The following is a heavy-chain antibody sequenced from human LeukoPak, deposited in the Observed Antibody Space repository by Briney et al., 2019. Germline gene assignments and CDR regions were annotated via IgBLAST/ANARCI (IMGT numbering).Heavy chain of an antibody. D-gene: IGHD5-18*01. CDR2: IYYSGST. V-gene: IGHV4-59*01. J-gene: IGHJ4*02. CDR1: GGSISSYY. CDR3: ARSRSGYSYGYVDY. Sequence: SETLSLTCTVSGGSISSYYWSWIRQPPGKGLEWIGYIYYSGSTNYNPSLKSRVTISVDTSKNQFSLKLSSVTAADPAVYYCARSRSGYSYGYVDYWGQGTLVTVSS.